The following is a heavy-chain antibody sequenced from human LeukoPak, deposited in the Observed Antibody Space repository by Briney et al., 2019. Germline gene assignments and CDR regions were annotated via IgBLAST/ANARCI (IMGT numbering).Heavy chain of an antibody. CDR1: GFTFSSYS. D-gene: IGHD3-9*01. J-gene: IGHJ4*02. CDR3: AKAYYRERYFDWHGGFDY. Sequence: NPGGSLRLSCAASGFTFSSYSMNWVRQAPGKGLEWVSSISSSSSYIYYADSVKGRFTISRDNAKNSLYLQMNSLRAEDTALYYCAKAYYRERYFDWHGGFDYWGQGTLVTVSS. V-gene: IGHV3-21*04. CDR2: ISSSSSYI.